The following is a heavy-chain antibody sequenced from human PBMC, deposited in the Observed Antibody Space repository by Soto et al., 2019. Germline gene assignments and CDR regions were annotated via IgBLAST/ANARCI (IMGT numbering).Heavy chain of an antibody. V-gene: IGHV1-18*01. CDR2: ISGYNGDT. D-gene: IGHD2-8*01. CDR1: DYTFTRYG. J-gene: IGHJ6*02. CDR3: AKNGQPPYYYYGMDV. Sequence: QGQLVQSRAELKKPGASVKVSCKASDYTFTRYGIIWVRQAPGQGLEWMGWISGYNGDTNYAQKFQGRVTMTIDTSTTTAYMELRSMTSDDTAVYYCAKNGQPPYYYYGMDVWGQGTTVTVSS.